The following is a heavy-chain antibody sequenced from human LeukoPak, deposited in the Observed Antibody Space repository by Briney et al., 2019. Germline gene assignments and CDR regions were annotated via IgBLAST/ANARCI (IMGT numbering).Heavy chain of an antibody. J-gene: IGHJ4*02. D-gene: IGHD2-15*01. Sequence: GESLKISCKGSGYSFTSYWIGWVRQMPGKGLEWMGIIYAADSETRYSPSFQGQVTISADKSISTAYLQWSSLKASDTAMYYCTRQYCSGGTCYLGIDYWGQGTLVTVSS. CDR3: TRQYCSGGTCYLGIDY. V-gene: IGHV5-51*01. CDR2: IYAADSET. CDR1: GYSFTSYW.